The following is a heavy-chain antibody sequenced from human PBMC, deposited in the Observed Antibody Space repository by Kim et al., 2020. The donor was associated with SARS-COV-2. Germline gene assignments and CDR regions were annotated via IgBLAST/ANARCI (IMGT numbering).Heavy chain of an antibody. D-gene: IGHD3-10*01. Sequence: SQTLSLTCAISGDSLSSNSAGWNWIRQSPSRGLEWLGRTCYRSKWYIDYAVSMRSRITINPDTSTNQLSLQLRSVTPEDTAVYYCARDQSRMVRGIIHYLYYMDVWGEGTTVTVSS. CDR3: ARDQSRMVRGIIHYLYYMDV. CDR1: GDSLSSNSAG. V-gene: IGHV6-1*01. CDR2: TCYRSKWYI. J-gene: IGHJ6*03.